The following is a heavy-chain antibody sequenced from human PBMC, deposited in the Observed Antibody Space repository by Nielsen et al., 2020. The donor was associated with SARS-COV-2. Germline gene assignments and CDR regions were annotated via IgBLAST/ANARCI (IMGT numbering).Heavy chain of an antibody. CDR1: GFTFSSYG. D-gene: IGHD1-14*01. CDR3: ARDNPVEDHYFDY. CDR2: ISYDGSNK. V-gene: IGHV3-30*03. J-gene: IGHJ4*02. Sequence: GESLKISCAASGFTFSSYGMHWVRQAPGKGLEWVAVISYDGSNKYYADSVKGRFTISRDNSKNTLYLQMNSLRAEDTAVYYCARDNPVEDHYFDYWGQGTLVTVSS.